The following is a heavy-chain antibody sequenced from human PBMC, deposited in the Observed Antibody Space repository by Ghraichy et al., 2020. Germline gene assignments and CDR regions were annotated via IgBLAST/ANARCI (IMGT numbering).Heavy chain of an antibody. V-gene: IGHV3-11*01. CDR1: GFTFSDYY. D-gene: IGHD4-17*01. CDR3: AREEESTVTAFDI. Sequence: GGSLRLSCAASGFTFSDYYMSWIRQAPGKGLEWVSYISSSGSTIYYADSVKGRFTISRDNAKNSLYLQMNSLRAEDTAVYYCAREEESTVTAFDIWGQGTMVTVSS. CDR2: ISSSGSTI. J-gene: IGHJ3*02.